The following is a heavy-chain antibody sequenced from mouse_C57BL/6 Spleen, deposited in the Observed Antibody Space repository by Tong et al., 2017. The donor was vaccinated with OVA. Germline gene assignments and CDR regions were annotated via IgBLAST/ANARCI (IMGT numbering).Heavy chain of an antibody. CDR3: ERFPFAY. V-gene: IGHV1-69*01. Sequence: VQLQESVAELLMPGASVQLSCKASDYTFTSYWMSWVHQTPRQGLEWIGEIDPSDSYTNYNQKFKGKTTLTVDKSSSTGYMQLSSRTSEDAAVYYCERFPFAYRGQGTLVTGSA. J-gene: IGHJ3*01. CDR1: DYTFTSYW. CDR2: IDPSDSYT.